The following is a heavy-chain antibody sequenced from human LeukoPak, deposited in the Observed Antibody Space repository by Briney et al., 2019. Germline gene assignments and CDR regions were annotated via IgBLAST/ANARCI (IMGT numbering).Heavy chain of an antibody. V-gene: IGHV1-46*04. Sequence: ASVKVSCKASGYTFTSYYMHWVRQAPGQGLEWMGITNPSGGSTYYADSVKGRFTISRDNAKNSLYLQMNSLRAEDTAVYYCARELPVRGVILDYWGQGTLVTVSS. D-gene: IGHD3-10*01. CDR3: ARELPVRGVILDY. CDR2: TNPSGGST. CDR1: GYTFTSYY. J-gene: IGHJ4*02.